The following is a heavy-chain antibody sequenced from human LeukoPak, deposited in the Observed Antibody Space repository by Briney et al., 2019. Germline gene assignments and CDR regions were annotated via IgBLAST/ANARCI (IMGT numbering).Heavy chain of an antibody. D-gene: IGHD6-19*01. V-gene: IGHV3-30*04. Sequence: QPGGSLRLSCAASGFTFGSYAMHWVRQAPGKGLEWVAVISYDGSNKYYADSVKGRFTISRDNSKNTLYLQINSLRADDTAVYYCAKDHLPGIVVADRDYWGQGTLVTVSS. CDR2: ISYDGSNK. J-gene: IGHJ4*02. CDR3: AKDHLPGIVVADRDY. CDR1: GFTFGSYA.